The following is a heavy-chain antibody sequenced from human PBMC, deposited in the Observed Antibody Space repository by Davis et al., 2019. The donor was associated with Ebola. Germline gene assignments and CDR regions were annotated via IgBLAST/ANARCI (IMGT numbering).Heavy chain of an antibody. CDR2: IKPDGSDK. J-gene: IGHJ4*02. Sequence: GGSLRLSCAASGFTFSGYLMTWVRQAPGKGLEWVANIKPDGSDKFYVDSVKGRFTISRDNAKNSLYLQMNSLRAEDTAVYYCTRGYGWTDYWGQGTLVTVSS. CDR1: GFTFSGYL. V-gene: IGHV3-7*03. D-gene: IGHD5-18*01. CDR3: TRGYGWTDY.